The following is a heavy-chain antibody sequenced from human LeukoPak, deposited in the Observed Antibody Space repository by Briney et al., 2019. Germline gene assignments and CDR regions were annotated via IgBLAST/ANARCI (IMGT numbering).Heavy chain of an antibody. J-gene: IGHJ5*02. CDR3: ARRRGITIFGVALNNWFDP. D-gene: IGHD3-3*01. CDR1: GYTFTSYG. CDR2: MNPNSGNT. V-gene: IGHV1-8*02. Sequence: ASVKVSCKASGYTFTSYGISWVRQAPGQGLEWMGWMNPNSGNTGYAQKFQGRVTMTRNTSISTAYMELSSLRSEDTAVYYCARRRGITIFGVALNNWFDPWGQGTLVTVSS.